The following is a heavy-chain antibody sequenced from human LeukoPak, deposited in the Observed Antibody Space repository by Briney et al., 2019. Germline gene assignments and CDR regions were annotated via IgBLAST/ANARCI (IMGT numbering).Heavy chain of an antibody. Sequence: SETLSLTRTVSGGSISSGSYYWSWIRQPAGKGLEWIGRIYTSGSTNYNPSLKSRVTISVDTSKNQFSLKLSSVTAADTAVYYCAREIYGDYGAFDYWGQGTLVTVSS. CDR3: AREIYGDYGAFDY. CDR1: GGSISSGSYY. CDR2: IYTSGST. J-gene: IGHJ4*02. D-gene: IGHD4-17*01. V-gene: IGHV4-61*02.